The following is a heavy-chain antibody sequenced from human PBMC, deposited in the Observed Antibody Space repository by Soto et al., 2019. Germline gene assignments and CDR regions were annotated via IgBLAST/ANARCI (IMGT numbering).Heavy chain of an antibody. CDR3: ASQKWLSPFDY. CDR2: IHYSGST. V-gene: IGHV4-31*03. Sequence: QVQLQESGPGLVRPSQTLSLTCTVSGDSITNGLSYWSWIRQHPETGLEWIGYIHYSGSTDYTPSLKRRATISVDMSKSQFSLKLTSVTAADTAVYYCASQKWLSPFDYWGQGTLVTVSS. J-gene: IGHJ4*02. CDR1: GDSITNGLSY. D-gene: IGHD6-19*01.